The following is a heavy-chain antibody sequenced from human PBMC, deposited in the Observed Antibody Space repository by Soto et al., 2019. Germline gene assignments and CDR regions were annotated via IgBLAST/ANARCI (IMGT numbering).Heavy chain of an antibody. CDR1: GFTFSSYG. CDR2: IWYDGSKE. CDR3: AKGYSSGWYTLDY. J-gene: IGHJ4*02. Sequence: GGSLRLSCAASGFTFSSYGMHWVRQAPGKGLEWVAVIWYDGSKEYYADSVKGRFTISRHNSKKTVYLQMNSLRVEDTAVYYCAKGYSSGWYTLDYWGQGTLVTVSS. V-gene: IGHV3-33*06. D-gene: IGHD6-19*01.